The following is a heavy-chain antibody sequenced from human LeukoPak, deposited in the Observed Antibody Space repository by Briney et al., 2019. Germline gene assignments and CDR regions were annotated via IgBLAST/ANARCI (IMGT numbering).Heavy chain of an antibody. CDR3: ARDGSRYCSSTSCYSGYYYYGMDV. V-gene: IGHV3-11*01. Sequence: GGTLRLSCAVSGFTFSDYYMSWIRQAPGKGLEWVSYIGGSSTIYYADSVKGRFTISRDNAKNSLYLQMNSLRAEDTAVYYCARDGSRYCSSTSCYSGYYYYGMDVWGQGTTVTVSS. CDR1: GFTFSDYY. CDR2: IGGSSTI. J-gene: IGHJ6*02. D-gene: IGHD2-2*02.